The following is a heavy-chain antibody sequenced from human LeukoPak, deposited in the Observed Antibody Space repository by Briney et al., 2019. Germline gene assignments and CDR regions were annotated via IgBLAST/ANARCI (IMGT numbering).Heavy chain of an antibody. CDR3: ATFPSQQLASLSFDY. J-gene: IGHJ4*02. V-gene: IGHV3-21*04. CDR2: ISGSSGYI. Sequence: GGSLRLSCAASGFTFSSYSMNWVRQAPGKGLEWVSSISGSSGYIYQADSVKGRFTISRDNAKNSLYLQMNSLRSEDTAVYYCATFPSQQLASLSFDYWGQGTLVTVSS. D-gene: IGHD6-13*01. CDR1: GFTFSSYS.